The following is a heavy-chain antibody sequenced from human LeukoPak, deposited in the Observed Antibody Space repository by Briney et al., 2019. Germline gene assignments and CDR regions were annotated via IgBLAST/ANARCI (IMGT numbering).Heavy chain of an antibody. CDR3: ARLPNFWSGYYPFYYYYMDV. CDR2: IYYSGST. CDR1: GGSISSSSYY. Sequence: PSETLSLTCTVSGGSISSSSYYWGWIRQPPGKGLEWIGSIYYSGSTYYNPSLKSRVTISVDTSKNQFSLKLSSVTAADTAVYYCARLPNFWSGYYPFYYYYMDVWGKGTTVTVSS. D-gene: IGHD3-3*01. V-gene: IGHV4-39*01. J-gene: IGHJ6*03.